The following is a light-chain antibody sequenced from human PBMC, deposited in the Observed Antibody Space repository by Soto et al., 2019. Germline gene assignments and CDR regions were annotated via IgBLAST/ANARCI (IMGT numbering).Light chain of an antibody. J-gene: IGKJ1*01. CDR3: QQYCISGT. CDR1: QSLYRS. V-gene: IGKV3-20*01. CDR2: GAS. Sequence: RVMTKTPPTLSLSXGEVAALSCRASQSLYRSLAWYQQKPGQAPRLLIYGASNRATGIPDRFSGSGSGTDFTLTISRLEPEDFGVYYCQQYCISGTFAQGS.